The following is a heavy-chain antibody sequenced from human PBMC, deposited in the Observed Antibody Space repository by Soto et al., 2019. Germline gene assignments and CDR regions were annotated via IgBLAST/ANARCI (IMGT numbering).Heavy chain of an antibody. CDR2: INSSDSTI. CDR1: GFSFSGYY. V-gene: IGHV3-11*01. D-gene: IGHD5-12*01. J-gene: IGHJ4*02. CDR3: ARVVSGYSFDY. Sequence: PGGALRRSCARAGFSFSGYYMSWIRQAPGKGLEWVAYINSSDSTIYYVDSVKGRFTISRDNTKNSVYLQMDSLRAEDTAVYYCARVVSGYSFDYWGQGTLVTVSS.